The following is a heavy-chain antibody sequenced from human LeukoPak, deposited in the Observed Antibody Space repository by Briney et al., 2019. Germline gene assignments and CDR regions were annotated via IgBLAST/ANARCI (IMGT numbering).Heavy chain of an antibody. Sequence: SETLSLTCTVSDGSISSYYWSWIRQPPGKGLEWIGYIYYSGSTNFNPSLKSRVSISVDTSKNQFSLNLTSETAADTAFYYCARLSRGAAAGFDCWGPGTLVTVSS. D-gene: IGHD6-13*01. CDR2: IYYSGST. J-gene: IGHJ4*02. CDR1: DGSISSYY. V-gene: IGHV4-59*01. CDR3: ARLSRGAAAGFDC.